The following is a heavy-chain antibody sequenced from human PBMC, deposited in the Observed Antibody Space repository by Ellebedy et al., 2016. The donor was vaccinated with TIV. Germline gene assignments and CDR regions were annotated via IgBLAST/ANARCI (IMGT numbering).Heavy chain of an antibody. J-gene: IGHJ3*02. CDR3: ARSTVINPEGDAYDI. Sequence: GESLKISCAASGFTFSSFGMTWVRQASGKGLEWVSSIDSSSTYLYYADSVKGRFTISRDNAKNSLYLHMNSLRAEDTAVYYCARSTVINPEGDAYDIWGQGTKVTVSS. V-gene: IGHV3-21*06. D-gene: IGHD4-23*01. CDR2: IDSSSTYL. CDR1: GFTFSSFG.